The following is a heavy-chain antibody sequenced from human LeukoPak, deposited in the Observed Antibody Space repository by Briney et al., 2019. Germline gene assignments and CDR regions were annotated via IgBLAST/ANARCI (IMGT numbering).Heavy chain of an antibody. CDR2: IRYDGSNK. D-gene: IGHD2-2*01. J-gene: IGHJ6*03. Sequence: GGSLRLSCAASGFTFSSYGMHWVRQAPGKGLEWVAFIRYDGSNKYYADSVKGRFTISRDNSKNTLYLQMNSLRAEDTAVYYCATSDCSSTSCYPAYYYYMDVWGKGTTVTVSS. CDR1: GFTFSSYG. V-gene: IGHV3-30*02. CDR3: ATSDCSSTSCYPAYYYYMDV.